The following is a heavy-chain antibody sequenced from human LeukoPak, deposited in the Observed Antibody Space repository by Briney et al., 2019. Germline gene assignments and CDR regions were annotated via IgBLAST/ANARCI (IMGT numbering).Heavy chain of an antibody. CDR3: ARHAVVGVRPSFVD. CDR2: IYDSGRT. D-gene: IGHD1-26*01. J-gene: IGHJ4*02. Sequence: SETLSLTCTVSGASISNYYWSWIRHPPGKGLEWVVYIYDSGRTNNNPSVKSRVTISLGTSENQFSLRLSSVTAADTAVYYCARHAVVGVRPSFVDWGQGTLVTVSS. V-gene: IGHV4-59*08. CDR1: GASISNYY.